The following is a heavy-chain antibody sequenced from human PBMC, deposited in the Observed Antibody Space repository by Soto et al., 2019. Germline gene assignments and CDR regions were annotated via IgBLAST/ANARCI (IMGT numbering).Heavy chain of an antibody. D-gene: IGHD6-19*01. J-gene: IGHJ6*02. Sequence: GGSLRLSCAASGFTVSSNYMSWVRQAPGKGLEWVSVIYSGGSTYYADSVKGRFTISRDNSKSTLYLQMNSLRAEDTAVYYCASGYSSPGYYYGMDFWGQGTTVTV. CDR2: IYSGGST. CDR3: ASGYSSPGYYYGMDF. V-gene: IGHV3-53*01. CDR1: GFTVSSNY.